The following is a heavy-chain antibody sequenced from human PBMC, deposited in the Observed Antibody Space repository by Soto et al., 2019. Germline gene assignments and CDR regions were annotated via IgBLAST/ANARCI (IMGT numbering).Heavy chain of an antibody. CDR3: ARRRYYDSSGWFDP. CDR1: GFTFSSYW. V-gene: IGHV3-74*01. CDR2: INSDGSST. Sequence: PVGSLRLSCTASGFTFSSYWMHWVRQAPGKGLVWVSRINSDGSSTSYADSVKGRFTISRDNAKNTLYLQMNSLRAEDTAVYYCARRRYYDSSGWFDPWGQGTLVTVSS. J-gene: IGHJ5*02. D-gene: IGHD3-22*01.